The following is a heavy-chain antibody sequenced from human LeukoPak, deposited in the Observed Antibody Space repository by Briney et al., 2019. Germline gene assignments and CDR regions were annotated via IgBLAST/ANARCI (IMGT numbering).Heavy chain of an antibody. CDR3: ARSVYYGSVNGFDY. CDR1: GGSISSSNW. J-gene: IGHJ4*02. Sequence: SETLSLTCAVSGGSISSSNWWSWVRQPPGKGLEWIGEIYHSGSTNYNPSLKSRVTISVDKSKNQFSLELSSVTAADTAVYYCARSVYYGSVNGFDYWGQGTLVTVSS. CDR2: IYHSGST. D-gene: IGHD3-10*01. V-gene: IGHV4-4*02.